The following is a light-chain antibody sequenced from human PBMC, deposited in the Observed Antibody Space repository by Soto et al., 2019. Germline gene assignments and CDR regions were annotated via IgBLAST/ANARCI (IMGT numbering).Light chain of an antibody. CDR2: GAS. CDR3: QQYRSSPPT. J-gene: IGKJ1*01. Sequence: EIVLTQSPGTLSLSPGERATLSCRASQSVSSSYLACYQKKPGQAPRLLIYGASSRATGIPHRFSGSGSGTDFTLTISRREPEDFAVYYCQQYRSSPPTFGQGTKVEIK. V-gene: IGKV3-20*01. CDR1: QSVSSSY.